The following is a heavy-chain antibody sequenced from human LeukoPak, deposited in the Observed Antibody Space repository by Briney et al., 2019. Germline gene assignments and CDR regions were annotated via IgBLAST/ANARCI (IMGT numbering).Heavy chain of an antibody. CDR1: GFTFSSYA. V-gene: IGHV3-23*01. CDR2: ISGSGGST. J-gene: IGHJ4*02. D-gene: IGHD2-2*01. CDR3: AKDPGGYCSSTSCSGEDYFDY. Sequence: TGGSLRLSCAASGFTFSSYAMSWVRQAPGKGLEWVSAISGSGGSTYYADSVKGRFTISRDNSKNTLYLQMNSLRAEDTAVYYCAKDPGGYCSSTSCSGEDYFDYWGQGTLVTVSS.